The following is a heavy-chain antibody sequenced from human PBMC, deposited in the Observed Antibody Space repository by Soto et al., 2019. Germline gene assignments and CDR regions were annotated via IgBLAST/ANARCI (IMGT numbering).Heavy chain of an antibody. CDR3: ARGLECRGYCLDKPTWFGP. J-gene: IGHJ5*02. CDR2: IIPIFGTP. V-gene: IGHV1-69*06. Sequence: SVKVSCKASGGTFSTYTFSWVRQAPGQGLEWMGRIIPIFGTPYYAQKSQGRVTITADKSTSTVYMELSSLGSDDTAVYFCARGLECRGYCLDKPTWFGPWGQGTLVTVSS. CDR1: GGTFSTYT. D-gene: IGHD2-15*01.